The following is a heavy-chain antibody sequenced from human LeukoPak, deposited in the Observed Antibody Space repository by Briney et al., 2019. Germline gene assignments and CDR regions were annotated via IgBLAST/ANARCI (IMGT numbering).Heavy chain of an antibody. V-gene: IGHV4-39*07. Sequence: SETLSLTCTVSGGSISSSSYYWGWIRQPPGKGLEWIGSIYYSGSTNYNPSLKSRVTISVDTSKNQFSLKLSSVTAADTAVYYCARGRGDYGVRGVIYYYYYMDVWGKGTTVTVSS. CDR3: ARGRGDYGVRGVIYYYYYMDV. J-gene: IGHJ6*03. CDR2: IYYSGST. D-gene: IGHD4-17*01. CDR1: GGSISSSSYY.